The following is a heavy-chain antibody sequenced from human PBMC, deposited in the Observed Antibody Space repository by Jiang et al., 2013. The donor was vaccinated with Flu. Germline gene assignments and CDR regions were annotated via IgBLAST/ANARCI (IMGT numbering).Heavy chain of an antibody. J-gene: IGHJ4*02. D-gene: IGHD3/OR15-3a*01. V-gene: IGHV4-39*07. Sequence: PGLLKPSETLSLTCTVSGGSISSSSHYWGWIRQPQGRGWSGLGVSIIWERLLQPSLKSRVTISVDTSKSQFSLRLSSVTAADTAVYYCARAGGVMIFGVLRPPGVVDYWGQGTLVTVSS. CDR3: ARAGGVMIFGVLRPPGVVDY. CDR1: GGSISSSSHY. CDR2: SIIWER.